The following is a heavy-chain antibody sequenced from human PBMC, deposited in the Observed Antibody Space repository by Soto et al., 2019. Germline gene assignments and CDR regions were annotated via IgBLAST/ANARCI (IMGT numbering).Heavy chain of an antibody. J-gene: IGHJ6*03. D-gene: IGHD3-9*01. V-gene: IGHV4-59*01. Sequence: SETLCLTWTVAGGSSSSYDWSWIRQPPGKGLEWIGYIYYSGSTNYNPSLKSRVTISVDTSKNQFSLKLSSVTAADTAVYYCARAETRITIFLGQMDYYYMDVWRKGTTVTVSS. CDR1: GGSSSSYD. CDR3: ARAETRITIFLGQMDYYYMDV. CDR2: IYYSGST.